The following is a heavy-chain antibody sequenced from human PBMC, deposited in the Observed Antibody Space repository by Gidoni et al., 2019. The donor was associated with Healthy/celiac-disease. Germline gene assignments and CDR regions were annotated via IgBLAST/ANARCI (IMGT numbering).Heavy chain of an antibody. CDR2: IRSKANSYAT. CDR1: GFTFSGSA. V-gene: IGHV3-73*02. J-gene: IGHJ4*02. Sequence: EVQLVESGGGLVQPGGSLKLYGAASGFTFSGSAMHWVRQASGKGLEWVGRIRSKANSYATAYAASVKGRFTISRDDSKNTAYLQMNSLKTEDTAVYYCTSPTLDYWGQGTLVTVSS. CDR3: TSPTLDY.